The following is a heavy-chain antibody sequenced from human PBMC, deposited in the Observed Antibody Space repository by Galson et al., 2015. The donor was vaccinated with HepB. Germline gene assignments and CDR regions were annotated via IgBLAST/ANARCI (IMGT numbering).Heavy chain of an antibody. V-gene: IGHV1-69*10. Sequence: SVKVSCKASGGTFSSYAISWVRQAPGQGLEWMGGIIPILGIANYAQKFQGRVTITADKSTSTAYMELSSLRSEDTAVYYCARDPSYCTGGVCPIGGVYNWFDPWGQGTLVTVSS. J-gene: IGHJ5*02. D-gene: IGHD2-8*02. CDR3: ARDPSYCTGGVCPIGGVYNWFDP. CDR1: GGTFSSYA. CDR2: IIPILGIA.